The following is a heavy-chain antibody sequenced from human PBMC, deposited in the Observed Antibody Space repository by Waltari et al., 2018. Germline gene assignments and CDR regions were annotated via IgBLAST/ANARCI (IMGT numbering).Heavy chain of an antibody. CDR2: INHSGST. J-gene: IGHJ5*02. CDR3: ARGPSRALLRWFDP. V-gene: IGHV4-34*01. Sequence: QVQLQQWGAGLLKPSETLSLTCAVYGGSFSGYYWSWIRQPPGKGLEWIGEINHSGSTNYNPSLKSRVTISVDTSKNQFSLKLSSVTAADTAVYYCARGPSRALLRWFDPWGQGTLVTVSS. CDR1: GGSFSGYY. D-gene: IGHD3-10*01.